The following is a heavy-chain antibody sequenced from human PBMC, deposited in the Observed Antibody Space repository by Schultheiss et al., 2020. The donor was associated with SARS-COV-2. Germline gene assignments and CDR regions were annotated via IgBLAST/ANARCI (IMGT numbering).Heavy chain of an antibody. V-gene: IGHV3-9*01. J-gene: IGHJ3*02. Sequence: GGSLRLSCAASGFTFSSYGMHWVRQAPGKGLEWVSGISWNSGSIGYADSVKGRFTISRENAKNSLYLQMNSLRAGDTAVYYCARGRYYDILTDGTDAFDIWGQGTMVTVSS. CDR1: GFTFSSYG. CDR3: ARGRYYDILTDGTDAFDI. D-gene: IGHD3-9*01. CDR2: ISWNSGSI.